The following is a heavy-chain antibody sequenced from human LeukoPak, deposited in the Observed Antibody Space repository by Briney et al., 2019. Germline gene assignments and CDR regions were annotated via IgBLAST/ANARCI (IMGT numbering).Heavy chain of an antibody. V-gene: IGHV1-69*04. CDR2: IIPILGIA. CDR3: ARLEDIVVVPAAITDYYYYGMDV. J-gene: IGHJ6*02. CDR1: GGTFSSYA. Sequence: ASVKVSCKASGGTFSSYAISWVRQAPGQGLEWMGRIIPILGIANYAQKFQGRVTITADKSTSTAYMELSSLRSEDTAVYYCARLEDIVVVPAAITDYYYYGMDVWGQGTTVTVSS. D-gene: IGHD2-2*01.